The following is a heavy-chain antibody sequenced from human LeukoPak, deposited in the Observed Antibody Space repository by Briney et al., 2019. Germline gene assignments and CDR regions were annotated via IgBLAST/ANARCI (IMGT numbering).Heavy chain of an antibody. Sequence: ASVKVSCKASGYTFTSYAMHWVRQAPGQRLEWMGWINAGNGNTKYSQKFQGRVTITRDTSTSTAYMELSSLRSEDTAVYYCAREARWLRQHHAFDIWGQGTMVTVSS. J-gene: IGHJ3*02. CDR1: GYTFTSYA. V-gene: IGHV1-3*01. D-gene: IGHD5-24*01. CDR2: INAGNGNT. CDR3: AREARWLRQHHAFDI.